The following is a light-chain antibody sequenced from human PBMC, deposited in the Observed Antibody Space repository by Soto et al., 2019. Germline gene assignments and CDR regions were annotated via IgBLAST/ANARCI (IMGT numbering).Light chain of an antibody. CDR2: GAS. CDR1: QSVKSY. V-gene: IGKV3-20*01. J-gene: IGKJ1*01. Sequence: EIVLTQSPGTLSLSPGERATLSCRASQSVKSYLAWYQQKPGQAPRLLISGASTRATGVPDRFSGSGSRTDFTLTVSRLEPEDAAVYYCQQYDSLPRTFGQGTKVEIK. CDR3: QQYDSLPRT.